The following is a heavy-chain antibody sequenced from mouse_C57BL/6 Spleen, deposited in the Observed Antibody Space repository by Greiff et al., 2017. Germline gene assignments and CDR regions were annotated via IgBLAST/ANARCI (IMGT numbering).Heavy chain of an antibody. CDR1: GFTFSSYG. D-gene: IGHD2-4*01. Sequence: DVKLVESGGDLVKPGGSLKLSCAASGFTFSSYGMSWVRQTPDKRLEWVATISSGSSYTYYPDSVKGRFTISRDNAKNTLYLQMSSLKSEDTAMYYCARDYDDAMDYWGQGTSVTVSS. V-gene: IGHV5-6*02. CDR3: ARDYDDAMDY. CDR2: ISSGSSYT. J-gene: IGHJ4*01.